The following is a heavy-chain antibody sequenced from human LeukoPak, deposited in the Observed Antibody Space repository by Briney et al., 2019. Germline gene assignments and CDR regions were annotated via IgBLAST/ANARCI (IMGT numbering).Heavy chain of an antibody. V-gene: IGHV1-24*01. CDR1: GYTLTELS. CDR3: ATEKVGRRGIQLWLYYGMDL. D-gene: IGHD5-18*01. CDR2: FDPVDGET. J-gene: IGHJ6*02. Sequence: ASVKVSCKVSGYTLTELSMHWVRQAPGKGLEWMGGFDPVDGETIYAQKFQGRVTMTEDTSTDTAYMELSSLRSEDTAVYYCATEKVGRRGIQLWLYYGMDLWGQGTTVTVSS.